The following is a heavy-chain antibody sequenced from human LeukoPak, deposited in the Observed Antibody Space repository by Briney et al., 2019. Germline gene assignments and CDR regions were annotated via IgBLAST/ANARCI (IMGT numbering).Heavy chain of an antibody. J-gene: IGHJ6*03. CDR2: IYYSGST. Sequence: SETLSLTCTVSGGSISGYYWIWIRQPPRKGLEWIGYIYYSGSTKYNPSLKSRVTISVDTSKNQFSLKLSSVTAADTAVYYCAKRTRGFGELPPHYYYYMDVWGKGTTVTISS. V-gene: IGHV4-59*12. D-gene: IGHD3-10*01. CDR3: AKRTRGFGELPPHYYYYMDV. CDR1: GGSISGYY.